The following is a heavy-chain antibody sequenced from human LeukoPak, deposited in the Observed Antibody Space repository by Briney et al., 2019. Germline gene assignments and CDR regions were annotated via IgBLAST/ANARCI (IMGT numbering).Heavy chain of an antibody. J-gene: IGHJ6*03. CDR1: GGSISSYY. CDR2: IYYSGST. CDR3: ARERLYCSSTSCHGDYMDV. V-gene: IGHV4-59*01. Sequence: ETLSLTCTVSGGSISSYYWSWIRQPPGKGLEWIGYIYYSGSTNYNPSLKSRVTISVDASKNQFSLKLSSVTAADTAVYYCARERLYCSSTSCHGDYMDVWGKGTTVTVSS. D-gene: IGHD2-2*01.